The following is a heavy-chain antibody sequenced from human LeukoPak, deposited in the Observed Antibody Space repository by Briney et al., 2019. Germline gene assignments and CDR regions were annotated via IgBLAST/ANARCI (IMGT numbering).Heavy chain of an antibody. CDR3: ARDGVEAAGTFDP. D-gene: IGHD6-13*01. Sequence: SVKVSCKASGGTFSSYSISCVRQAPGPGLEWMGRIIPIHGKANYAQKFQGRVTITADRSTSTGYMELSSLRSEDTAVYYCARDGVEAAGTFDPWGQGTLVTVSS. V-gene: IGHV1-69*04. CDR1: GGTFSSYS. CDR2: IIPIHGKA. J-gene: IGHJ5*02.